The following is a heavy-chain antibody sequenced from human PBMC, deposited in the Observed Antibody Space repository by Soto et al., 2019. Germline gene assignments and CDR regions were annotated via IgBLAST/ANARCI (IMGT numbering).Heavy chain of an antibody. CDR3: ARDDAFDNENGFDM. Sequence: LRLSCAVAGFPFSFYGFHWVRQSPGKGLEWLGVIVSDGSAIYHADSLEGRFFISRDNSKDILYLQMNSLRVEDTAVYYCARDDAFDNENGFDMWGQGTMVTVSS. V-gene: IGHV3-33*01. CDR1: GFPFSFYG. CDR2: IVSDGSAI. D-gene: IGHD3-3*02. J-gene: IGHJ3*02.